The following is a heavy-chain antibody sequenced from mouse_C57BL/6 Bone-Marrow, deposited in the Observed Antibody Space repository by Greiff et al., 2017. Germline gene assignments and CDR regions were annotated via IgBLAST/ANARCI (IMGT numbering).Heavy chain of an antibody. CDR3: ARGDGYFLFDY. CDR2: ISYDGSN. Sequence: EVKLMESGPGLVKPSQSLSLTCSVTGYSITSGYYWNWIRQFPGNKLEWMGYISYDGSNNYNPSLKNRISITRDTSKNQCFLKLNSVTAEDTATYYCARGDGYFLFDYWGQGTTLTVSS. CDR1: GYSITSGYY. V-gene: IGHV3-6*01. J-gene: IGHJ2*01. D-gene: IGHD2-3*01.